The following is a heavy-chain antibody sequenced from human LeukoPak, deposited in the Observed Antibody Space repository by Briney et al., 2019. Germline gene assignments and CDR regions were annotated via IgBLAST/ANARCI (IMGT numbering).Heavy chain of an antibody. J-gene: IGHJ5*02. CDR3: ARSGISWFGELFTRRGFDP. CDR2: IYTSGST. D-gene: IGHD3-10*01. Sequence: PSETLSLTCTVSGGSISSYYWSWIRQPAGKGLEWIGRIYTSGSTNYNPSLKSRVTISVDTSKNQFSLKLSSVTAADTAVYYCARSGISWFGELFTRRGFDPWGQGTLVTVSS. CDR1: GGSISSYY. V-gene: IGHV4-4*07.